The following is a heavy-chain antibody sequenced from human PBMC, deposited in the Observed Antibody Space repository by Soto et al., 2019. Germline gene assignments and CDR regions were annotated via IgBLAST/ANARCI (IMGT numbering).Heavy chain of an antibody. Sequence: HWWSLRNTCASSGSTFSIYSMNRVRKAQVKGLEWVSSISSSSSYIYYADSVKGRFTISRDNAKNSLYLQMNSLRAEDTAVYYCARVKGYCSSTSWYSGFDPWGQGTLVTVSS. J-gene: IGHJ5*02. V-gene: IGHV3-21*01. CDR1: GSTFSIYS. CDR2: ISSSSSYI. CDR3: ARVKGYCSSTSWYSGFDP. D-gene: IGHD2-2*02.